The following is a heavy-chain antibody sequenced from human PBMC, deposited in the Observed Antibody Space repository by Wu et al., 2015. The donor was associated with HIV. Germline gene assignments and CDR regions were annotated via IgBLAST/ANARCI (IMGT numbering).Heavy chain of an antibody. V-gene: IGHV1-8*01. CDR2: MNPNSGNT. D-gene: IGHD3-22*01. CDR1: GYTFTNYD. Sequence: QVQLVQSGGEAKKPGASVKVSCKASGYTFTNYDINWVRQASGRGLEWVGWMNPNSGNTGYPQKFQGRVTMTRDTSISTAYMELSSLKSEDTAVYYCARAASFFYDKHGYYRNWYFDVWGRGTLVAVSS. J-gene: IGHJ2*01. CDR3: ARAASFFYDKHGYYRNWYFDV.